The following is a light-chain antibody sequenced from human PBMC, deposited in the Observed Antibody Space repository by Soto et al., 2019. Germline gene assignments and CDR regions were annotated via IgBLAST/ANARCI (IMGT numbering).Light chain of an antibody. CDR2: EVS. CDR3: CSYAGSSTYV. CDR1: SSDVGTYHL. Sequence: QAVVTQPASVSGSPGQSITISCTGTSSDVGTYHLVSWYQQHPGKAPKLMIYEVSKRPSGVSNRFSGSKSGNTASLTISGLQAEDEADYYCCSYAGSSTYVFGIGTKLTVL. J-gene: IGLJ1*01. V-gene: IGLV2-23*02.